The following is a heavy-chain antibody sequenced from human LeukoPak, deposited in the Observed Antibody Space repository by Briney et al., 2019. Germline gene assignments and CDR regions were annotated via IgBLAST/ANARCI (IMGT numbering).Heavy chain of an antibody. CDR3: ARVYYDSSGYYFYYYYYTDV. Sequence: SETLSLTCTVSGYSISSGYYWGWIRQPPGKGLEWIGSIYHSGSTYYNPSLKSRVTISVDTSKNQFSLKLSSVTAADTAVYYCARVYYDSSGYYFYYYYYTDVWGKGTTVTVSS. CDR2: IYHSGST. V-gene: IGHV4-38-2*02. CDR1: GYSISSGYY. D-gene: IGHD3-22*01. J-gene: IGHJ6*03.